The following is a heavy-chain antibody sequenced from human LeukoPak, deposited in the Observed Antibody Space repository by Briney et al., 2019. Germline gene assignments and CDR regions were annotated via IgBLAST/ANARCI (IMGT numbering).Heavy chain of an antibody. CDR2: ISSSGSTI. J-gene: IGHJ4*02. Sequence: GGSLRLSCAASGFTFSDYYMSWIRQAPGKGLEWVSYISSSGSTIYYADSVKGRFTISRDNAKNSLYLQMNSLRAEDTAVYYCAKAVWINCSGASCAHSGGYYFDYWGQGTLVTVSS. CDR3: AKAVWINCSGASCAHSGGYYFDY. V-gene: IGHV3-11*01. D-gene: IGHD2-15*01. CDR1: GFTFSDYY.